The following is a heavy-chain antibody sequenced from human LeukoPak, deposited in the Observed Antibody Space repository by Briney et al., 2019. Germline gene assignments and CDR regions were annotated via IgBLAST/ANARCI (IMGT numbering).Heavy chain of an antibody. CDR2: ISYDGSNK. Sequence: PGGSLRLSCAASGFTFSSYGMHWVRRAPGKGLEWVAVISYDGSNKYYADSVKGRFTISRDNSKNTLYLQMNSLRAEDTAVYYCAKDHTSGYDYGGFFDYWGQGTLVTVSS. J-gene: IGHJ4*02. CDR1: GFTFSSYG. V-gene: IGHV3-30*18. CDR3: AKDHTSGYDYGGFFDY. D-gene: IGHD5-12*01.